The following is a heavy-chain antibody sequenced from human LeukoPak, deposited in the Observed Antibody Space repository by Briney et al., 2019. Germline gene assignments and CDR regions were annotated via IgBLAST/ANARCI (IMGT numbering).Heavy chain of an antibody. D-gene: IGHD4-23*01. J-gene: IGHJ4*02. V-gene: IGHV3-15*01. CDR3: ANIFGGNSHRSDY. CDR1: GFTFSSAW. CDR2: IKTKTDGGTT. Sequence: PGGSLRLSCAASGFTFSSAWMSWVRQAPGQGLEWLGRIKTKTDGGTTDYAAPVKGRFTISRGGSKDTLYLQMNSLKSDDTAVYFCANIFGGNSHRSDYWGQGTLVTVSS.